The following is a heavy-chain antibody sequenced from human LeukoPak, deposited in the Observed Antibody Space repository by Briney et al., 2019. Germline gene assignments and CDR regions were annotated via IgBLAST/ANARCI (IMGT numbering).Heavy chain of an antibody. CDR1: GYTFTGYY. D-gene: IGHD6-13*01. V-gene: IGHV1-2*02. CDR3: ARGWRSIASDGTPGAEFDP. CDR2: INPNSGGT. Sequence: ASVKVSCKASGYTFTGYYMHWVRQAPAQGLEWMGWINPNSGGTNYAQKFQGRVTMTRDTSISTAYMELSRLRSDDTAVYYCARGWRSIASDGTPGAEFDPWGQGTLVTVSS. J-gene: IGHJ5*02.